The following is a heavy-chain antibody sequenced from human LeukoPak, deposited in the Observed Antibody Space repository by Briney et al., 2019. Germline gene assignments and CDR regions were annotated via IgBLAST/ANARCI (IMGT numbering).Heavy chain of an antibody. CDR2: IYYSGST. CDR1: GDSISSYY. V-gene: IGHV4-59*01. Sequence: KPSETLSLTCTVSGDSISSYYWSWIRQPPGKGLEWIGYIYYSGSTNYNPSLKSRVTISVDTSKNQFSLKLSSVTAADTAVYYCARGGTYYYGSGSHDYWGQGTLVTVSS. CDR3: ARGGTYYYGSGSHDY. J-gene: IGHJ4*02. D-gene: IGHD3-10*01.